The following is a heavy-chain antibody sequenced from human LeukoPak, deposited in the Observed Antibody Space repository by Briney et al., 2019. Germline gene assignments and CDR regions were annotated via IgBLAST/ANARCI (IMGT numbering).Heavy chain of an antibody. J-gene: IGHJ4*02. D-gene: IGHD2-2*01. Sequence: GGSLRLSCAASGFTFRSSGMHWVRQAPGKGLEWVAFIRFDGSNKYYADSVKGRFTISRDNSKNTLYLQVNSLRAEDTAVYFCAKPYCTSTSCYFIFDYWGQGTLVTVSS. V-gene: IGHV3-30*02. CDR1: GFTFRSSG. CDR2: IRFDGSNK. CDR3: AKPYCTSTSCYFIFDY.